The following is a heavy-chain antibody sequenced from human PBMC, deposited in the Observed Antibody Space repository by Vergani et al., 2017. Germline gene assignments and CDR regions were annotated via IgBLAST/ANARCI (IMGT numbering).Heavy chain of an antibody. J-gene: IGHJ3*02. D-gene: IGHD2-8*01. CDR3: AKDSSDIVLMVYAIPDCFDI. V-gene: IGHV3-23*01. Sequence: EVQLLESGGGLVQPGGSLRLSCAASGFTFSSYAMSWVRQAPGKGLEWVSAISCSGGSTYYADSVKGRFTSSRDNSKNTLYLQMNSLRAEDTSVYYCAKDSSDIVLMVYAIPDCFDIWGQGTMVTVSS. CDR2: ISCSGGST. CDR1: GFTFSSYA.